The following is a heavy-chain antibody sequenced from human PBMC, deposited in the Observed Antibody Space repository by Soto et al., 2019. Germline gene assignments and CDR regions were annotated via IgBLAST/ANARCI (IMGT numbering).Heavy chain of an antibody. V-gene: IGHV3-48*03. Sequence: EVLLEESGGGLVQPGGSLRLSCVVSGFTFRNYEMNWVRQAPGKGLEWISYINFGGDAIYYADSVKGRFTVSRDNGNNLLSLYMSSLRVDDTAVYFCARDSLNLFNGMDVWGQGTAVTVSS. J-gene: IGHJ6*02. CDR3: ARDSLNLFNGMDV. CDR1: GFTFRNYE. CDR2: INFGGDAI.